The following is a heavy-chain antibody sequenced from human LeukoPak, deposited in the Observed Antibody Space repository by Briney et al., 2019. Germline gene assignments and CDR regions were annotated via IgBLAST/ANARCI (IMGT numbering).Heavy chain of an antibody. V-gene: IGHV4-59*12. CDR3: ARSGHSSSWLREDWFDP. D-gene: IGHD6-13*01. J-gene: IGHJ5*02. CDR2: IYYSGST. CDR1: GGSISSYY. Sequence: SETLSLTCTVSGGSISSYYWSWIRQPPGKGLEWIGYIYYSGSTNYNPSLKSRVTISVDTSKNQFSLKLSSVTAADTAVYYCARSGHSSSWLREDWFDPWGQGTLVTVSS.